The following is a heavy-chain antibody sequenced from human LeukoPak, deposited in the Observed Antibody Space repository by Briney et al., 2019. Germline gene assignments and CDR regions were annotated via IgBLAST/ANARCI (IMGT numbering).Heavy chain of an antibody. Sequence: PGGSLRLSCAASGFTFSNFAMSWVRQAPGKGLEWVSAISGSGGSTYYADSVKGRFTISRDNSKNTLYLQMNSLRAEDTAVYYCAKDSQFRPVGLDYWGQGTLVTVSS. CDR3: AKDSQFRPVGLDY. CDR2: ISGSGGST. V-gene: IGHV3-23*01. D-gene: IGHD1-26*01. CDR1: GFTFSNFA. J-gene: IGHJ4*02.